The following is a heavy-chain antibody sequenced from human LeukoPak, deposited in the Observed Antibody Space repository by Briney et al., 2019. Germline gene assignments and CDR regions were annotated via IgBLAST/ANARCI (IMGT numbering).Heavy chain of an antibody. J-gene: IGHJ4*02. CDR1: GGSISSGGYY. V-gene: IGHV4-31*03. D-gene: IGHD5-18*01. CDR3: AREDTAMANFDY. CDR2: IYYSGST. Sequence: SETLSLTCTVSGGSISSGGYYWSWIRQHPGKGLEWIGYIYYSGSTYYNPSLKSRVTISVDTSKNQFSLKLSFVTAADTAVYYCAREDTAMANFDYWGQGTLVTVSS.